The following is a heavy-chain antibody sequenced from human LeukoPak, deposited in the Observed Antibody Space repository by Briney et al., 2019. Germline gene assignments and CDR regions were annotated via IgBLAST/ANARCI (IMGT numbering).Heavy chain of an antibody. CDR2: IYHSGST. Sequence: SQTLSLTCAVSGGSISSGGYSWSWIRQPPGKGLEWIGYIYHSGSTYYSPPLKSRVTMSLDKAKKQFSLMLSSVTAADTSVYFCASADYYRIDFWGQGTLVTVSS. CDR3: ASADYYRIDF. D-gene: IGHD3-10*01. V-gene: IGHV4-30-2*01. J-gene: IGHJ4*02. CDR1: GGSISSGGYS.